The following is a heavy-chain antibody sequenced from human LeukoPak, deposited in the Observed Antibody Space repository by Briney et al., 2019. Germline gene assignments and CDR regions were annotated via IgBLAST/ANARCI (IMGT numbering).Heavy chain of an antibody. CDR2: IYYSGST. CDR1: GGSISSYY. J-gene: IGHJ4*02. CDR3: ARGRLGGSGSYYNVLDY. Sequence: SETLSLTCTVSGGSISSYYWSWIRQPPGKGLEWIGYIYYSGSTNYNPSLKSRVTISVDTSRNQFSLKLSSVTAADTAVYYCARGRLGGSGSYYNVLDYWGQGTLVTVSS. V-gene: IGHV4-59*01. D-gene: IGHD3-10*01.